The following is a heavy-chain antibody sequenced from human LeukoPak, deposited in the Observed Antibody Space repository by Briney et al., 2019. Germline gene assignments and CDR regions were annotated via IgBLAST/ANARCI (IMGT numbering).Heavy chain of an antibody. CDR2: INHSGTT. Sequence: SETLSLTCAVYSGSFSGYYWSWIRQPPGKGLEWIGEINHSGTTKYNPSLKSRVTISADTSKNQFSLKLSSVTAADTAVYYCARGTRFYYYGMDVWGQGTTVTVSS. CDR1: SGSFSGYY. CDR3: ARGTRFYYYGMDV. D-gene: IGHD3-3*01. J-gene: IGHJ6*02. V-gene: IGHV4-34*01.